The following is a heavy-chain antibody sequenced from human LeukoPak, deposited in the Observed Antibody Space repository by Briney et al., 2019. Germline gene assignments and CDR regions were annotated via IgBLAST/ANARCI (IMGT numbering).Heavy chain of an antibody. CDR3: ARNYYSSSWYFAVVPGDYYYGMDV. Sequence: EASVKVSCKASGYTFAGYYMDWVRQARGQGLEWMGRINPNSGGTNYAQKFQGRVTMTRDTSISTAYMELSRLRSDDTAVYYCARNYYSSSWYFAVVPGDYYYGMDVWGQGTTVTVSS. D-gene: IGHD6-13*01. J-gene: IGHJ6*02. CDR2: INPNSGGT. V-gene: IGHV1-2*06. CDR1: GYTFAGYY.